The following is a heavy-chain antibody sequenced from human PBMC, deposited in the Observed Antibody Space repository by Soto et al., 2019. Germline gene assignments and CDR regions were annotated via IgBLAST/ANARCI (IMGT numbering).Heavy chain of an antibody. CDR1: GFTFSSYS. Sequence: RLSCAASGFTFSSYSMNWVRQAPGKGLEWVSSISSSSSYIYYADSVKGRFTISRDNAKNSLYLQMNSLRAEDTAVYYCARDLTLVTTVTPLNWGQGTLVTVSS. V-gene: IGHV3-21*01. J-gene: IGHJ1*01. D-gene: IGHD4-17*01. CDR3: ARDLTLVTTVTPLN. CDR2: ISSSSSYI.